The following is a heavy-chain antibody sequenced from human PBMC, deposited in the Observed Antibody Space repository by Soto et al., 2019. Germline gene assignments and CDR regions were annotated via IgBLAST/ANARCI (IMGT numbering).Heavy chain of an antibody. CDR1: GYSFTSYW. Sequence: GESLKISCKGSGYSFTSYWISWVRQMPGKGLEWMGRIDPSDSYTNYSPSFQGHVTISADKSISTAYLQWSSLKASDTAMYYCARVYYYDSSGYYYTLFDYWGQGTRVTVSS. D-gene: IGHD3-22*01. CDR2: IDPSDSYT. J-gene: IGHJ4*02. CDR3: ARVYYYDSSGYYYTLFDY. V-gene: IGHV5-10-1*01.